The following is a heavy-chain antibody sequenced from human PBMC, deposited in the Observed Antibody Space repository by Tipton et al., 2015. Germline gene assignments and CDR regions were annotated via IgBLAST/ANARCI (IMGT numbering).Heavy chain of an antibody. V-gene: IGHV4-61*08. CDR1: AGSISSGGYC. CDR2: IFYTGST. CDR3: ARDSELIRDYYYYAMDV. Sequence: TLSLTCDVSAGSISSGGYCWSWIRQPPGKGPEYIGYIFYTGSTNYNPSLKSRVAISLDTSKNQFSLKLNSVTAADTAVYYCARDSELIRDYYYYAMDVWGQGTTVTVSS. D-gene: IGHD1-26*01. J-gene: IGHJ6*02.